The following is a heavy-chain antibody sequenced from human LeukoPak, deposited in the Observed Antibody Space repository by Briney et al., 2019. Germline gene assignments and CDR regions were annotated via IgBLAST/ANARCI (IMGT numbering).Heavy chain of an antibody. CDR3: ARSLYYESGDNYYFGTFDY. V-gene: IGHV4-61*02. Sequence: SETPSLTCTVSGGSISSGNYYWNWIRQPAGKALEWIGRINNNGNTNYNPSLNSRITMSVDTSKNQFSLKLSSVTAADTAVYYCARSLYYESGDNYYFGTFDYWGQGTLVTVSS. J-gene: IGHJ4*02. CDR2: INNNGNT. CDR1: GGSISSGNYY. D-gene: IGHD3-22*01.